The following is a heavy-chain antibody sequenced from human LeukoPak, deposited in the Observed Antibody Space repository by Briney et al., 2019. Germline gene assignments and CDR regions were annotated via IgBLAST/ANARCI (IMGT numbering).Heavy chain of an antibody. CDR3: TRTPWDYYYGSGKEVDY. Sequence: GGSLRLSCAASGFTFSSYSMNWVRQAPGKGLEWVSSISSSGSTVYYADSVKGRFTISRDNAKNSLYLQMNSLRAEDTAVCYCTRTPWDYYYGSGKEVDYWGQGTLVTVSS. D-gene: IGHD3-10*01. J-gene: IGHJ4*02. CDR1: GFTFSSYS. CDR2: ISSSGSTV. V-gene: IGHV3-21*04.